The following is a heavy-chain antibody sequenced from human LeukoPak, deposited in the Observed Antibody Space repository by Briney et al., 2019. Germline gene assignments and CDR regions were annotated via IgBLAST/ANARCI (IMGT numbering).Heavy chain of an antibody. Sequence: GSLRLSCAASGFTFNSYTMNWVRQAPGKGLEWIGEINHSGSTNYNPSLKSRVTISVDTSKNQFSLTLSSVTAADTAVYYCARHIRYYYDSSGYSLDYWGQGTLVTVSS. CDR3: ARHIRYYYDSSGYSLDY. CDR1: GFTFNSYT. D-gene: IGHD3-22*01. J-gene: IGHJ4*02. CDR2: INHSGST. V-gene: IGHV4-34*01.